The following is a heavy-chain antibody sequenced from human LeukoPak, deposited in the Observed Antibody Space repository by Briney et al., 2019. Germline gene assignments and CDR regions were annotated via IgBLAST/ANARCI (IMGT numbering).Heavy chain of an antibody. V-gene: IGHV4-34*01. Sequence: PSETLSLTCAVYGGSFSGYYWSWIRQPPGKGLEWIGEINHSGGTNYNPSLKSRVTISVDTSKNQLSLKLSSVTAADTAVYYCATDIGYSGYDYGYWGQGTLVTVSS. CDR2: INHSGGT. CDR1: GGSFSGYY. CDR3: ATDIGYSGYDYGY. J-gene: IGHJ4*02. D-gene: IGHD5-12*01.